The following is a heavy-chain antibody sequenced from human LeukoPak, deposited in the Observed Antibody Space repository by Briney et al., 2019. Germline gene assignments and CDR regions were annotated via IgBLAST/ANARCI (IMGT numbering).Heavy chain of an antibody. Sequence: PGGSLRLSCAASGFTFSSYAMSWVRQAPGKGLEWVSAISGSGGSTYYADSVKGRFTISRDNSKNTLYLQMNSLRAEDTAVYYCSPPAGYSYGLLDYWGQGTLVTVSS. V-gene: IGHV3-23*01. J-gene: IGHJ4*02. CDR3: SPPAGYSYGLLDY. CDR2: ISGSGGST. CDR1: GFTFSSYA. D-gene: IGHD5-18*01.